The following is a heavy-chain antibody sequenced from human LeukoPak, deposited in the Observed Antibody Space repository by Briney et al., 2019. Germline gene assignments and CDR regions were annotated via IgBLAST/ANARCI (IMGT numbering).Heavy chain of an antibody. J-gene: IGHJ3*02. CDR3: ARDRGLEYYYDSSGYADAFDI. Sequence: GASVKVSCKASGYTFTSYGISWVRQAPGQGLEWMGWISANNGNTNYAQKLQGRVTMTTDTTTSTAYMELRSLRSDDTAVYYCARDRGLEYYYDSSGYADAFDIWGQGTMVTVSS. D-gene: IGHD3-22*01. V-gene: IGHV1-18*01. CDR2: ISANNGNT. CDR1: GYTFTSYG.